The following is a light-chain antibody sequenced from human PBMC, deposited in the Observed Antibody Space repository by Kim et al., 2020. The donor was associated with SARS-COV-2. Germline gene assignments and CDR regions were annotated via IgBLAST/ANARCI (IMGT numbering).Light chain of an antibody. Sequence: SVYPGQTDRITCSGDVLAKKYARWFQQKPGQAPVLVIYKDSERPSGIPERFSGSSSGTTVTLTISGAQVEDEADYYCYSAADNNVVFGGGTQLTVL. V-gene: IGLV3-27*01. CDR2: KDS. CDR1: VLAKKY. J-gene: IGLJ2*01. CDR3: YSAADNNVV.